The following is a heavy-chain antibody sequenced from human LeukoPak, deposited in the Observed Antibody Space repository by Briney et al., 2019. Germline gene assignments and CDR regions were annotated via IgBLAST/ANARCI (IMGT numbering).Heavy chain of an antibody. D-gene: IGHD6-13*01. CDR3: GRAFPPLRTAVAGDY. CDR1: GFTFSDCD. V-gene: IGHV3-21*01. J-gene: IGHJ4*02. Sequence: KAGGSLRLSCTASGFTFSDCDMNWFRQAPGKGLEWVSSISYRTSHIYYADSVKGRFTISRDNAKNSLYLQMDSLRAEDTAVYFCGRAFPPLRTAVAGDYWGQGTLVTVSS. CDR2: ISYRTSHI.